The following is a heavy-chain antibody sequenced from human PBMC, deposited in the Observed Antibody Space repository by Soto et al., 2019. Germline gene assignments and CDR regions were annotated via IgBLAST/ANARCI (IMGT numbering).Heavy chain of an antibody. D-gene: IGHD3-22*01. V-gene: IGHV3-30*18. CDR1: GFTFSSYG. CDR2: ISKDGGTK. J-gene: IGHJ4*02. Sequence: QVQLVESGGGVVQPGRSLILSCAASGFTFSSYGMHWVRQAPGKGLEWVAVISKDGGTKYDADSVKGRFTISRDNSKNTLYLQMNSLRAEDTAVYYCAKETHSSGYGSYFDYWGQGTLVTVSS. CDR3: AKETHSSGYGSYFDY.